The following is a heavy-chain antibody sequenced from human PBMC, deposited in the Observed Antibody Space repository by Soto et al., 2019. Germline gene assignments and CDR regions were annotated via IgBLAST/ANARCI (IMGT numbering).Heavy chain of an antibody. CDR1: GFTFSSYG. J-gene: IGHJ6*02. CDR3: AKDHCSSTSCYFYYYGMDV. Sequence: QVQLVESGGGVVQPGRSLRLSCAASGFTFSSYGMHWVRQAPGKGLEWVAVISYDGSNKYYADSVKGRFTISRDNSKNTLYLQMNSLRAEDTAVNYFAKDHCSSTSCYFYYYGMDVWGQGTTVTVSS. V-gene: IGHV3-30*18. CDR2: ISYDGSNK. D-gene: IGHD2-2*01.